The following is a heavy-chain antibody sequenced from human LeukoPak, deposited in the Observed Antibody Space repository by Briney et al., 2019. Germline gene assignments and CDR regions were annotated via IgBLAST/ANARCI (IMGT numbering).Heavy chain of an antibody. V-gene: IGHV4-61*02. Sequence: PSETLSLTCTVSGGSISSGSYYWSWIRQPAGKGLEWIGRIYTSGSTNYNPSLKSRVTISVDTSKNQFSLKLSSVPAADTAVYYCARGGPLDYGDYYGMDVWGQGTTVTVSS. CDR2: IYTSGST. J-gene: IGHJ6*02. CDR3: ARGGPLDYGDYYGMDV. CDR1: GGSISSGSYY. D-gene: IGHD4-17*01.